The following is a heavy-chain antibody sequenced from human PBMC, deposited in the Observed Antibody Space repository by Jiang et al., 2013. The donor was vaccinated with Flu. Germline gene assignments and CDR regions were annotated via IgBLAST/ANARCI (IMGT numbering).Heavy chain of an antibody. Sequence: PEDGETIYAQKFQGRVTMTEDTSTDTAYMELSSLRSEDTAVYYCATDLWFGENSGYWGQGTLVTVSS. D-gene: IGHD3-10*01. CDR3: ATDLWFGENSGY. J-gene: IGHJ4*02. CDR2: PEDGET. V-gene: IGHV1-24*01.